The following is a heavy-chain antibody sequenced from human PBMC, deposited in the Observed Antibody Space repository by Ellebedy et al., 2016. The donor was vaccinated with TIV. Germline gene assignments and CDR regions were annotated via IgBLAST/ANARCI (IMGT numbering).Heavy chain of an antibody. Sequence: GESLKISXVASGFTFSFYSMNWVRQAAGKGLEWISYVVGTGTTTYYADSVKGRFTISRDNARNSLYLQMDSLREEDTALYYCARRGNYLGDAFDIWGQGAMVIVSS. J-gene: IGHJ3*02. CDR1: GFTFSFYS. V-gene: IGHV3-48*02. CDR2: VVGTGTTT. D-gene: IGHD1-26*01. CDR3: ARRGNYLGDAFDI.